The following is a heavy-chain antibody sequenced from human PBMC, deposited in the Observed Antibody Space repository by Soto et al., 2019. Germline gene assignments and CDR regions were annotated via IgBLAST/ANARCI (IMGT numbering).Heavy chain of an antibody. CDR3: ARAGSTWRYFFDY. V-gene: IGHV4-59*01. D-gene: IGHD6-13*01. J-gene: IGHJ4*02. CDR2: IYYSGST. CDR1: GGSISSYY. Sequence: SETLSLTCTVSGGSISSYYWSWIRQPPGKGLEWIGYIYYSGSTYYNPSLQSRVTISVDTSKNQFSLKVKSVTAADTAIYYCARAGSTWRYFFDYWGQGSLVTVSS.